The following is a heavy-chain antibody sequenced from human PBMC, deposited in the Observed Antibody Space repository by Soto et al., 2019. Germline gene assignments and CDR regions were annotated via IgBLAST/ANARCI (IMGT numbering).Heavy chain of an antibody. Sequence: ASVKVSCKASGGTFSSYAISWVRQAPGQGLEWMGGIIPIFGTANYAQKFQGRVTTTADESTSTAYMELSSLRSEDTAVYYCASTFTNSSSWPLFDYWGQGTLVTVSS. V-gene: IGHV1-69*13. CDR3: ASTFTNSSSWPLFDY. J-gene: IGHJ4*02. CDR1: GGTFSSYA. CDR2: IIPIFGTA. D-gene: IGHD6-13*01.